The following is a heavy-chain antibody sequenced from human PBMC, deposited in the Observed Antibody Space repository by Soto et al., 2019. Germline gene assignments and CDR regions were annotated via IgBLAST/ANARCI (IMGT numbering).Heavy chain of an antibody. D-gene: IGHD6-13*01. Sequence: QPGGSLRLCCAASGFTFSSYGMHWVRQAPGKGLEWVAVISYDGSNKYYADSVKGRFTISRDNSKNTLYLQMNSLRAEDTAVYYCAKEESAALDYWGQGTLVTAPQ. CDR1: GFTFSSYG. V-gene: IGHV3-30*18. CDR3: AKEESAALDY. J-gene: IGHJ4*02. CDR2: ISYDGSNK.